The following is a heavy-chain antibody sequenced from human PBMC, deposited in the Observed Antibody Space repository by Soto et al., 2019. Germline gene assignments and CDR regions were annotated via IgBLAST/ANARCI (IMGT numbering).Heavy chain of an antibody. D-gene: IGHD2-21*02. CDR2: IFYSGRSGST. V-gene: IGHV4-59*01. J-gene: IGHJ5*02. CDR3: AKTALGWLDP. Sequence: PSEPLSLTCSVCGGSINSYYWSWIRQPPGKGLEWIGYIFYSGRSGSTNYNPSLKSRVTISRNTSKNQFPLKVSPGTAGDPAVYFCAKTALGWLDPWGQGTLVTVSS. CDR1: GGSINSYY.